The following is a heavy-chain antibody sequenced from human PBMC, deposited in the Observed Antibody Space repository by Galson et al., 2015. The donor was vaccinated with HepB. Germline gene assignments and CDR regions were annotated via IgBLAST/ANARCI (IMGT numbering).Heavy chain of an antibody. J-gene: IGHJ6*02. V-gene: IGHV3-15*01. CDR1: GFTFSNAW. CDR2: IKSKTDGGTT. CDR3: TTGSGYYYYGMDV. D-gene: IGHD3-22*01. Sequence: SLRLSCAASGFTFSNAWMSWVRQAPGKGLEWVGRIKSKTDGGTTDYAAPVKGRFTISRDDSKNTLYLQMNSLKTEDTAVYYCTTGSGYYYYGMDVWGQGTTVTVSS.